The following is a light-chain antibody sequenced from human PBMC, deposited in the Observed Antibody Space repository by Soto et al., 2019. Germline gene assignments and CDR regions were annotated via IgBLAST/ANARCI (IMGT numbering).Light chain of an antibody. J-gene: IGLJ6*01. CDR3: STWDDRVSGPT. CDR2: GNY. Sequence: QSDLTQSPSVTGAVGQKVTISCSGGTSNFGSHTVSWYRQRPGTAPEFIMFGNYQRPSGVPDRFSGSRSRDSAALSISDLRPDDEGVYFCSTWDDRVSGPTFGRGTKVTVL. CDR1: TSNFGSHT. V-gene: IGLV1-47*01.